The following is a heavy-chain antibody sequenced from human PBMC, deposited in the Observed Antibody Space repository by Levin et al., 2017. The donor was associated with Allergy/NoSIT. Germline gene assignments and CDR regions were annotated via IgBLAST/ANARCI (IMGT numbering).Heavy chain of an antibody. CDR2: IYYSGNT. J-gene: IGHJ5*02. CDR3: ARSGVKWWMTS. D-gene: IGHD2-15*01. Sequence: KPSETLSLTCTVSGGSISTYYWSWVRQPPGRGLEWIGYIYYSGNTNYNPSLKSRVTISVDTSKNQFSLKLNSVTAADTAVYYCARSGVKWWMTSWGQGTLVTVSS. V-gene: IGHV4-59*08. CDR1: GGSISTYY.